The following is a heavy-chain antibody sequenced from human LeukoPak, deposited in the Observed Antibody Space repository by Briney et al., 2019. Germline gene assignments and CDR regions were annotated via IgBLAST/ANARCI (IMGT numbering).Heavy chain of an antibody. CDR3: ARGALIPDF. V-gene: IGHV3-23*01. D-gene: IGHD2-21*01. CDR2: ISKSDGST. Sequence: CLSLAWLASGFTLSSYGMTWVRQAPGKGLAWVSSISKSDGSTYYADSVKGRFTISRDNSKNTVYLHMDSLRVEDTAIYYCARGALIPDFRGQGTLATVSS. J-gene: IGHJ4*02. CDR1: GFTLSSYG.